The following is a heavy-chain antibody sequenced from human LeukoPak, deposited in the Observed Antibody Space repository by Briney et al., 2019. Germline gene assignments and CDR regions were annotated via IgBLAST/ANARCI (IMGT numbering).Heavy chain of an antibody. V-gene: IGHV3-23*01. CDR1: GFTFSSYA. J-gene: IGHJ4*02. Sequence: GGSLTLSCAASGFTFSSYAMRCVRQAPGARLEWVSCISGSGGSTYYADSVKGRFTVSRDNSKHTIYLQMNSLGAEDTAVYYCAKDYRFGELLAAYFDYWGQGTLVTVSS. CDR2: ISGSGGST. CDR3: AKDYRFGELLAAYFDY. D-gene: IGHD3-10*01.